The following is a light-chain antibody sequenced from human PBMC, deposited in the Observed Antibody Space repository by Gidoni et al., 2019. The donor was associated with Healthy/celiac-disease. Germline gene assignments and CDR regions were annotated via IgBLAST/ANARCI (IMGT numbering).Light chain of an antibody. CDR1: QGISSY. V-gene: IGKV1-8*01. CDR3: QQYYSYTRST. J-gene: IGKJ5*01. CDR2: AAS. Sequence: AILITQSPSSLSASTGDRVTITCRASQGISSYLAWYQQKQGKATKLLIYAASTLQSGVRARFSGSGTGTDFTLTISCLQSEDVETDYCQQYYSYTRSTFGQGTRLEIK.